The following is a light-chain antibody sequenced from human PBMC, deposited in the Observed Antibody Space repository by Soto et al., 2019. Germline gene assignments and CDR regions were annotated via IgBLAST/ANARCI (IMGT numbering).Light chain of an antibody. J-gene: IGLJ1*01. CDR1: SSDVGVYNY. Sequence: QSALTQPRSVSGSPGQSVTISCTGTSSDVGVYNYVSWYQQYPGKAPKIMIYDVSKRPSGVPDRFSGSKSDNTASLTISGLQAADEADYFCKSYAGSNTDVFGSGTKVTVL. CDR2: DVS. V-gene: IGLV2-11*01. CDR3: KSYAGSNTDV.